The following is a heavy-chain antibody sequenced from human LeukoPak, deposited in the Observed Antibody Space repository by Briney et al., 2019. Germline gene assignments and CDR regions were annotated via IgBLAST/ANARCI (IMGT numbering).Heavy chain of an antibody. D-gene: IGHD5-12*01. V-gene: IGHV4-34*01. CDR1: GGSFSGYY. J-gene: IGHJ6*03. CDR2: INHSGST. CDR3: ARWRFPPGSEGAIYSGYDETKSRPNTPPSYYYYYMDV. Sequence: SETLSLTCAVYGGSFSGYYWSWIRQPPGKGLEWIGEINHSGSTNYNPSLKSRVTISVDTSKNQFSLKLSSVTAADTAVYYCARWRFPPGSEGAIYSGYDETKSRPNTPPSYYYYYMDVWGKGTTVTISS.